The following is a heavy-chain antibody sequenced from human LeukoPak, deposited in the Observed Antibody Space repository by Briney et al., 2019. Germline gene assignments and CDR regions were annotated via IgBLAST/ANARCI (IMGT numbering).Heavy chain of an antibody. Sequence: GESLRLSCVGSGFNFGNYWMTWVRQAPGKGLEWVANINRDGSVKNYVDSVKGRFTISRDKAKSSLFLQANSLRVEDTAVYYCARDLSPADSGHYLDAFDIWGQGTMVTVSS. D-gene: IGHD3-22*01. CDR1: GFNFGNYW. V-gene: IGHV3-7*01. CDR2: INRDGSVK. J-gene: IGHJ3*02. CDR3: ARDLSPADSGHYLDAFDI.